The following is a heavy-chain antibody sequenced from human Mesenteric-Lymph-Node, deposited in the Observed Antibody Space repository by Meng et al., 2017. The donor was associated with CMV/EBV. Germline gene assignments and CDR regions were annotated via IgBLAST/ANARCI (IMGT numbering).Heavy chain of an antibody. CDR3: ARPYCPTSTCNVALRYFDWLPDF. Sequence: GESLKISCAASGFSFSSYHMNWVRQAPGKGLEWVAHIAKDGQITYYAESVKGRFTISRDNAKNSVYLQMNSLRAEDTAVYYCARPYCPTSTCNVALRYFDWLPDFWGQGSLVTVSS. CDR1: GFSFSSYH. V-gene: IGHV3-48*04. J-gene: IGHJ4*02. CDR2: IAKDGQIT. D-gene: IGHD3-9*01.